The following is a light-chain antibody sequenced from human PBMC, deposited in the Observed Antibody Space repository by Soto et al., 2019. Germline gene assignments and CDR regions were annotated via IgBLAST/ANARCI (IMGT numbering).Light chain of an antibody. CDR1: QSVSSTY. CDR3: QHYGSSPNT. CDR2: GAL. V-gene: IGKV3-20*01. Sequence: EIVLTQSPGTLSLSPGERATLSCRASQSVSSTYLGWYQQKPVQAPRLLIYGALSRTTGIPDRFSDSGSGTDYTLTITRLKTEDFAVYYCQHYGSSPNTSGQRTNLQIK. J-gene: IGKJ2*01.